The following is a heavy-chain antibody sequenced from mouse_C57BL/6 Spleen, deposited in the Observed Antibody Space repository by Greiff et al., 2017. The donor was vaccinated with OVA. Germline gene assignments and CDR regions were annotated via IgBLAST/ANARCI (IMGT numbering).Heavy chain of an antibody. D-gene: IGHD1-1*01. J-gene: IGHJ4*01. Sequence: VQLQQSGAELARPGASVKLSCKASGYTFTSYGISWVKQRTGQGLEWIGEIHPRSGNTYYNEKFKGKATLTADKSSSTAYMELRSLTSEDSAVYFCARGGGSSSFMDYWGQGTSVTVSS. CDR3: ARGGGSSSFMDY. CDR1: GYTFTSYG. CDR2: IHPRSGNT. V-gene: IGHV1-81*01.